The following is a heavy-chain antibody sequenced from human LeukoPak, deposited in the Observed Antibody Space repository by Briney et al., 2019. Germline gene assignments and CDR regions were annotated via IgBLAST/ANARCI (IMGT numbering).Heavy chain of an antibody. CDR2: ISAYNGNT. Sequence: ASVKVSCKASGYTFTSYGISWVRQAPGQGLEWMGWISAYNGNTNYAQKLRGRVTMTTDTSTSAAYMELRSLRSDDTAVYYCARGVMITFGGVIAQQYYFDYWGQGTLVTVSS. V-gene: IGHV1-18*04. D-gene: IGHD3-16*02. CDR1: GYTFTSYG. CDR3: ARGVMITFGGVIAQQYYFDY. J-gene: IGHJ4*02.